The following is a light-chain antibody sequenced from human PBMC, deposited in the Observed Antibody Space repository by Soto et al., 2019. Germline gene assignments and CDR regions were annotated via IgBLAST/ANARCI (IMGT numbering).Light chain of an antibody. J-gene: IGKJ1*01. CDR1: QSISNW. CDR3: QQYNTYWT. V-gene: IGKV1-5*01. CDR2: DAS. Sequence: DIQMTQSPSILSASVGDRVTITCRASQSISNWLAWYQQKPGRAPKLLIYDASSLESGVPSRFTGSGSGTEFTLTINSLQPDDFATYYCQQYNTYWTFGQGTKVDIK.